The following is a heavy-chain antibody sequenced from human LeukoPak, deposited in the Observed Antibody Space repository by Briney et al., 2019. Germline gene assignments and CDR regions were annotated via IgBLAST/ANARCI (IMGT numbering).Heavy chain of an antibody. Sequence: GESLKISCKGSGYSFTSYWIGWVRQMPGKGLGWMGIIYPGDSDTRNSPSFQGQVTISADKSISTAYLQWSSLKASDTAMYYCARYRNTAMVKYYFDYWGQGTLVTVSS. CDR3: ARYRNTAMVKYYFDY. V-gene: IGHV5-51*01. CDR1: GYSFTSYW. CDR2: IYPGDSDT. J-gene: IGHJ4*02. D-gene: IGHD5-18*01.